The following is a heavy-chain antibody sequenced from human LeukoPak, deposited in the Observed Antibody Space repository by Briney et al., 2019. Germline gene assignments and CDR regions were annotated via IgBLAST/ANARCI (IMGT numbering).Heavy chain of an antibody. D-gene: IGHD3-9*01. Sequence: SETLSLTCAVSGYSISSGYYWGWIRQPPGKGLEWIGSIYHSGSTYYNPSLKSRVTISVDTSKNQFSLKLSSVTAADTAVYYCARLRLRYFHWLSMSHDYWGQGTLVTVSS. CDR2: IYHSGST. CDR1: GYSISSGYY. V-gene: IGHV4-38-2*01. CDR3: ARLRLRYFHWLSMSHDY. J-gene: IGHJ4*02.